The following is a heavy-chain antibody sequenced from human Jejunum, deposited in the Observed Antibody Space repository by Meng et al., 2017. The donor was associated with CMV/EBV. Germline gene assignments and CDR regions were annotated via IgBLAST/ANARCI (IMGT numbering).Heavy chain of an antibody. CDR3: ASSMQFDMDAFDM. J-gene: IGHJ3*02. Sequence: SRVSFGTKWMHGVRQAPGKGLVWVARIDSDGSTTSYADSVKGRFTISRDNAKNTLYLEMNSLRVGDTAVYYCASSMQFDMDAFDMWGQGTMVTVSS. CDR2: IDSDGSTT. V-gene: IGHV3-74*01. D-gene: IGHD2-15*01. CDR1: RVSFGTKW.